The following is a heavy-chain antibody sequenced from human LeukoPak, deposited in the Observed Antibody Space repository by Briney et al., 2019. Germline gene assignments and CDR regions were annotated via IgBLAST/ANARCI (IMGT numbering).Heavy chain of an antibody. J-gene: IGHJ4*02. CDR2: ISWNSGSI. D-gene: IGHD6-13*01. Sequence: PGRSLRLSCAASGFTFDDYAMHWARQAPGKGLEWVSGISWNSGSIGYADSVKGRFTISRDNAKNSLYLQMNSLRAEDTALYYCARDDRIAAAGFFDYWGQGTLVTVSS. CDR3: ARDDRIAAAGFFDY. V-gene: IGHV3-9*01. CDR1: GFTFDDYA.